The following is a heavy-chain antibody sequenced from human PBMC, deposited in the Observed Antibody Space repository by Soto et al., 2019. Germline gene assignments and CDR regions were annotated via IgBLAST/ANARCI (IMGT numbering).Heavy chain of an antibody. V-gene: IGHV3-15*01. J-gene: IGHJ4*02. D-gene: IGHD3-3*01. CDR1: GFTFSNAW. Sequence: PGGSLRLSCAASGFTFSNAWMSWVRQAPGKGLEWVGRIKSKTEGATRDFAAPVKGRFAISRDDSKNTLYLQMNSLKIEDSAVYYCTSGTGRSDFDYWGLGA. CDR2: IKSKTEGATR. CDR3: TSGTGRSDFDY.